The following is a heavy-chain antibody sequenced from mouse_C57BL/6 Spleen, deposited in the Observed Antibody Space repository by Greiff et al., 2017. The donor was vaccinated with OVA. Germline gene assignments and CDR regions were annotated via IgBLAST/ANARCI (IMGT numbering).Heavy chain of an antibody. CDR2: IDPETGGT. J-gene: IGHJ3*01. CDR3: TLPAWFAY. CDR1: GYTFTDYE. Sequence: QVQLKESGAELVRPGASVTLSCKASGYTFTDYEMHWVKQTPVHGLEWIGAIDPETGGTAYNQKFKGKAILTADKSSSTAYMELRSLTSEDSAVYYCTLPAWFAYWGQGTLVTVSA. V-gene: IGHV1-15*01.